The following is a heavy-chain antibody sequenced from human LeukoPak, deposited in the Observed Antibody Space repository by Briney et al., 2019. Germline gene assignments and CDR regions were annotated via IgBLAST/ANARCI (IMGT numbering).Heavy chain of an antibody. D-gene: IGHD6-25*01. J-gene: IGHJ6*02. CDR3: AKDRSSGPHYYYGMDV. CDR1: GFTFSSYG. CDR2: ISYLGDDQ. V-gene: IGHV3-30*18. Sequence: GGSLRLSCAASGFTFSSYGMHWVRQAPGKGLEWVAVISYLGDDQFYAESVKGRFTISRDNSNKMVFLQMSSLRGEDTAVYYCAKDRSSGPHYYYGMDVWGRGTTVIVSS.